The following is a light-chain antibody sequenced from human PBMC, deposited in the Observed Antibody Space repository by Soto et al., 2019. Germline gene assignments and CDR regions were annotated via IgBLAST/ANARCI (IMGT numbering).Light chain of an antibody. Sequence: DIVLTQSPGTLSLSPGERATLSCRASQSVSSNHLAWYQQKPGQAPRLLIYGGSSRATGIPVRFSGSGSETDFTITITRLEPEDFAVYYCQQYSSSRTFGQGTKV. V-gene: IGKV3-20*01. CDR1: QSVSSNH. J-gene: IGKJ1*01. CDR2: GGS. CDR3: QQYSSSRT.